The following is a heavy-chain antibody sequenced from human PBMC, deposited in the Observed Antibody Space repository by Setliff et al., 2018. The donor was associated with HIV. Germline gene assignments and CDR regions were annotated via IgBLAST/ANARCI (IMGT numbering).Heavy chain of an antibody. CDR1: GGSFSGYY. J-gene: IGHJ4*02. D-gene: IGHD2-8*01. CDR3: ARSFGNGNSRLGN. Sequence: KTSETLSLTCAVYGGSFSGYYWSWIRQPPGKGLEWIGEINHSGSTNYNPSLKSRVAISVDTSKNQFSLKLSSVTAADTAVYYCARSFGNGNSRLGNWGQGTLVTVSS. CDR2: INHSGST. V-gene: IGHV4-34*01.